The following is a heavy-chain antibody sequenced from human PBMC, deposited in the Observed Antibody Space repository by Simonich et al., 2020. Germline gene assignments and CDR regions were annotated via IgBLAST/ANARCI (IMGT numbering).Heavy chain of an antibody. D-gene: IGHD6-6*01. Sequence: QVQLVQSGAEVKKPGASVKVSCKASGYTFTGYYMNWVRQAPGKGFEGMGWINPNRGGTNDAQKFQGRVTMTRQTSISIAYMELSRLRSDDTAVYYCARDRAARYYYYYYMDVWGKGTTVTVSS. CDR3: ARDRAARYYYYYYMDV. CDR1: GYTFTGYY. V-gene: IGHV1-2*02. J-gene: IGHJ6*03. CDR2: INPNRGGT.